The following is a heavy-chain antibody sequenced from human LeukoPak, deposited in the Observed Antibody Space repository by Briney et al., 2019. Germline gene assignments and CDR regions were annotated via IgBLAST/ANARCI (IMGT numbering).Heavy chain of an antibody. J-gene: IGHJ6*03. CDR3: ARDKRGATVVTLYSYYYMDV. Sequence: GGSLRLSCAASGFTLSTYTMNWVRQAPGKGLEWVSSISSSSSYIYYADSVKGRFTISRDDAKNSLYLQMNSLRADDTAVYYCARDKRGATVVTLYSYYYMDVWGKGTTVTISS. CDR1: GFTLSTYT. V-gene: IGHV3-21*01. D-gene: IGHD4-23*01. CDR2: ISSSSSYI.